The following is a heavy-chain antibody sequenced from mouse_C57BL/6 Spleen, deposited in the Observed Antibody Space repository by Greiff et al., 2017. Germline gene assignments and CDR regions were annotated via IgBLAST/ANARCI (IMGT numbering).Heavy chain of an antibody. Sequence: QVQLQQPGAELVMPGASVKLSCKASGYTFTSYWMHWVKQRPGQGLEWIGEIDPSDSYTNYNQKFKGKSTLTVDKSSSTPYMELSSITSEDSAVYDCARVLITTVVDYWGQGTTLTVSS. J-gene: IGHJ2*01. CDR3: ARVLITTVVDY. D-gene: IGHD1-1*01. V-gene: IGHV1-69*01. CDR2: IDPSDSYT. CDR1: GYTFTSYW.